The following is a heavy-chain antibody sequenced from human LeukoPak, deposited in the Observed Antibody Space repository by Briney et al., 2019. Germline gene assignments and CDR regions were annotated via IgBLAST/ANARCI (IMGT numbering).Heavy chain of an antibody. CDR3: YGGTSLTDQLFDH. CDR2: IRYDGSNK. Sequence: PGGSLRVSCAASGFTFSNYDMHWVRQPPGKGLEWVAFIRYDGSNKNYADSVRGRFTISRDNSKNTLYLEMNSLRPEDTAVYYRYGGTSLTDQLFDHWGQGTLVTVSS. V-gene: IGHV3-30*02. D-gene: IGHD4-23*01. J-gene: IGHJ4*02. CDR1: GFTFSNYD.